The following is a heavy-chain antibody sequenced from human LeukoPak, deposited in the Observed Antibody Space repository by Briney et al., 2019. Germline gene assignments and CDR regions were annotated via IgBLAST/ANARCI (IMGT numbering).Heavy chain of an antibody. Sequence: PSETLSLTCAVSGSSISSNNWWGWIRQPPGKALEWIGYIYYSGSIYYNPSLKSRVTMSVDTSKNQFSLKLSSVTAVDTAVYYCARKFPSIFYMDVWGKGTTVTVSS. CDR1: GSSISSNNW. V-gene: IGHV4-28*05. CDR3: ARKFPSIFYMDV. J-gene: IGHJ6*03. CDR2: IYYSGSI. D-gene: IGHD3-9*01.